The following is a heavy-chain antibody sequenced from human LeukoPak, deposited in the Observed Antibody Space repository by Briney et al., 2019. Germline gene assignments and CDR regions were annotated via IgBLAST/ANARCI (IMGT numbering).Heavy chain of an antibody. J-gene: IGHJ3*02. V-gene: IGHV3-23*01. CDR1: GFTFSSYA. CDR3: AKHSSWYFDILARPFNAFDI. D-gene: IGHD3-9*01. CDR2: ISGGGGST. Sequence: GGSLRLSCAASGFTFSSYAMSWVRQAPGKGLEWVSAISGGGGSTYYADSVKGRFTISRDNSKNTLYLQMNSLRAEDTAVYYCAKHSSWYFDILARPFNAFDIWGQGTMVTVSS.